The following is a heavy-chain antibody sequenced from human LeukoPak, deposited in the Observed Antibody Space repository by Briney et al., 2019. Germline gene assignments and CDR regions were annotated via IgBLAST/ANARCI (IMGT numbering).Heavy chain of an antibody. CDR3: ARAPLSSSWYQLFWFDP. V-gene: IGHV4-59*01. J-gene: IGHJ5*02. Sequence: NPSETLSLTCTVSGRSISSYYWSWIRQPPGKGLEWIGYIYYSGSTNYNPSLKSRATISVDTSKNQFSLKLSSVTAADTAVYYCARAPLSSSWYQLFWFDPWGQGTLVTVSS. CDR1: GRSISSYY. CDR2: IYYSGST. D-gene: IGHD6-13*01.